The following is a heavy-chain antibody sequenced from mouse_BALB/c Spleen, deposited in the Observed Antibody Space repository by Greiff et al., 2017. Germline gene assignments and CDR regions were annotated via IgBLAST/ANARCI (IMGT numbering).Heavy chain of an antibody. CDR2: IDPSDSET. V-gene: IGHV1S126*01. CDR1: GYSFTSYW. Sequence: QVQLKESGPQLVRPGASVKISCKASGYSFTSYWMHWVKQRPGQGLEWIGMIDPSDSETRLNQKFKDKATLTVDKSSSTAYMQLSSPTSEDSAVYYCARRREAMDYWGQGTSVTVSS. CDR3: ARRREAMDY. J-gene: IGHJ4*01.